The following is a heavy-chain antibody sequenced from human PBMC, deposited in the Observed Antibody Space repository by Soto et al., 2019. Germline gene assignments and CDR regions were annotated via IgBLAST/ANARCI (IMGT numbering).Heavy chain of an antibody. V-gene: IGHV1-3*01. Sequence: QVQLVQSGAEVKKPGASVKVSCKASGYTFTSYAMHWVRQAPGQRLEWMGWINAGNGNTKYSQKFQGRVTVTRDTSASTAYMELRSLRSEDTAVYYCARDPGGPDGPGDYWGQGTLLTVSS. D-gene: IGHD2-15*01. CDR3: ARDPGGPDGPGDY. CDR2: INAGNGNT. CDR1: GYTFTSYA. J-gene: IGHJ4*02.